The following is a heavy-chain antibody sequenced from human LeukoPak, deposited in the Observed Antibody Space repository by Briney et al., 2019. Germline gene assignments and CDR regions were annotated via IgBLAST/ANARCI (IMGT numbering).Heavy chain of an antibody. J-gene: IGHJ4*02. CDR3: ARRGPADQYYFDY. CDR2: IYYSGST. D-gene: IGHD2-2*01. Sequence: PSETLSLTCTVSAGSISSSSYYWGWIRQPPGKGLERIGSIYYSGSTYYNPSLKTRSTISADTTNYKFSLKLSSVTSAETPVYYCARRGPADQYYFDYWGRGTLVTVSS. CDR1: AGSISSSSYY. V-gene: IGHV4-39*01.